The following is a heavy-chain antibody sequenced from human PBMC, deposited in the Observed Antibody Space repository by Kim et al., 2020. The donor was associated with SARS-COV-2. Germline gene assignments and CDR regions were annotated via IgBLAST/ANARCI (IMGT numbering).Heavy chain of an antibody. V-gene: IGHV3-7*03. D-gene: IGHD3-16*01. CDR2: IRQDGNGK. CDR1: GLTISSYW. Sequence: GGSLRLSCAASGLTISSYWMSWVRQAPGKGLEWVANIRQDGNGKYYVDSVKGRFTISRDNAKNSLYLQMNRLRVEDTAVYYCTRAGGWYWGQGSLVTVSS. CDR3: TRAGGWY. J-gene: IGHJ4*02.